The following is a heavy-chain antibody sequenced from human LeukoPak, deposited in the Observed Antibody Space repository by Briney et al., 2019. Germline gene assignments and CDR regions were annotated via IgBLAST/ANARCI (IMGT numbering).Heavy chain of an antibody. CDR1: GFSLSTSGMR. J-gene: IGHJ4*02. Sequence: SGPTLVNPTQTLTLTCTFSGFSLSTSGMRVSWIRQPPGKALEWLARIDWDDDKFYSTSLKTRLTISKDTSKNQVVLTMTNMDPVDTAPYYCARDYYDSSGYSYYFDYWGQGTLVTVSS. CDR3: ARDYYDSSGYSYYFDY. CDR2: IDWDDDK. D-gene: IGHD3-22*01. V-gene: IGHV2-70*04.